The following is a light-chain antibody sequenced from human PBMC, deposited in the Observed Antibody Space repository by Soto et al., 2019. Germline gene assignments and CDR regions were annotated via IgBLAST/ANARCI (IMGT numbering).Light chain of an antibody. V-gene: IGLV2-8*01. Sequence: QSALTQPPAASGSRGQSVTISCTGTSVDINYVSWFQQHAGKAPKLIICEVTKRPSGVPDRFSGSKSGDTASLTVSGLRDDDEADYYCSSYAGRDIWVFGGGTKLTVL. CDR1: SVDINY. CDR2: EVT. J-gene: IGLJ3*02. CDR3: SSYAGRDIWV.